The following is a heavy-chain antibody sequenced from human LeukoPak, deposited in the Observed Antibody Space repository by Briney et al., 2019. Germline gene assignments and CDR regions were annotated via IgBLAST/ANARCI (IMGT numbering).Heavy chain of an antibody. CDR3: ARSPVLRFLEWPYFDY. V-gene: IGHV4-59*01. CDR2: IYYSGST. D-gene: IGHD3-3*01. Sequence: PSETLSLTCTVSGGSISSYCWSWIRQPPGKGLEWIGYIYYSGSTNYNPSLKSRATISVDTSKNQFSLKLSSVTAADTAVYYCARSPVLRFLEWPYFDYWGQGTLVTVSS. CDR1: GGSISSYC. J-gene: IGHJ4*02.